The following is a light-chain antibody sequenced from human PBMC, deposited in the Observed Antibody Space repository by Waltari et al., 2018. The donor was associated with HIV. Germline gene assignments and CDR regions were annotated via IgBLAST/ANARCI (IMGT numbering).Light chain of an antibody. Sequence: QSVLTQPPSASGTPGQRVTIRCSGSSFNIGSNFVYWYQQLPGAAPKLLINRNNRRPSGVPDRFSGSKSGTSASLAISGLRSEDEADYYCAAWDDSLSGFYVVGTGTKVTVL. J-gene: IGLJ1*01. V-gene: IGLV1-47*01. CDR1: SFNIGSNF. CDR2: RNN. CDR3: AAWDDSLSGFYV.